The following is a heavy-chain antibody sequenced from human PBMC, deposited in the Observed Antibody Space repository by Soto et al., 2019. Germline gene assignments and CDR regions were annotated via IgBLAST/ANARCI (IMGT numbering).Heavy chain of an antibody. Sequence: PSETLSLTCVVSGGSISSTNWWTWVRQPPGERLEWIGEIYHNGSPTYSPSLRGRATISVDKSTNQFSLRLRSVTAADTAVYYWDTLPPRIVVSPLPIPTCGEGILLTLSS. CDR1: GGSISSTNW. D-gene: IGHD2-21*01. V-gene: IGHV4-4*02. CDR3: DTLPPRIVVSPLPIPT. J-gene: IGHJ5*02. CDR2: IYHNGSP.